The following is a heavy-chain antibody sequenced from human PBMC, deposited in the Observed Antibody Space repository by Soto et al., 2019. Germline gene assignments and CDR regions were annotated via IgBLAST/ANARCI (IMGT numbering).Heavy chain of an antibody. J-gene: IGHJ3*02. CDR2: IYYSGST. V-gene: IGHV4-59*08. CDR1: GGSISSYY. Sequence: QVQLQESGPGLVKPSETLSLTCTVSGGSISSYYWSWIRQPPGKGLEWIGYIYYSGSTNYNPSLTSRVTISVDTSKNQFSLKLSSVTAADTAVYYCARIPSRYCSSTSCHDAFDIWGQGTMVTVSS. D-gene: IGHD2-2*01. CDR3: ARIPSRYCSSTSCHDAFDI.